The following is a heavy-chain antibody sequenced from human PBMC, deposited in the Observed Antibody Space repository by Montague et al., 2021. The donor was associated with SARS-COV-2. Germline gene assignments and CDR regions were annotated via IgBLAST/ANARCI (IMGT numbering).Heavy chain of an antibody. Sequence: SLRLSCAASGFSLSNNFINWNRQPPGKGLEWVAYSSSSGGGIYYSDSVKGRFNISRDNAQNTVYLQMTYLRAEDTARYYCARGTASSFDWLTCDLCGQGARVSISS. J-gene: IGHJ5*02. V-gene: IGHV3-11*01. CDR2: SSSSGGGI. D-gene: IGHD3-9*01. CDR3: ARGTASSFDWLTCDL. CDR1: GFSLSNNF.